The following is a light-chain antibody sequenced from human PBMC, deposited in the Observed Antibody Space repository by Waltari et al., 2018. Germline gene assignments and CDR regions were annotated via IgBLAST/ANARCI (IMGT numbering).Light chain of an antibody. Sequence: EIVMTQSPLSLPVTPGEPASISCRSSQSLLHSNGHNSLDWSLQKPGQSPQLLIYLGSYRASGVPDRFSGSGSGTDFTLRISGVEAEDAGVYHCMQAPWTFGQGTKVEIK. CDR3: MQAPWT. CDR2: LGS. CDR1: QSLLHSNGHNS. J-gene: IGKJ1*01. V-gene: IGKV2-28*01.